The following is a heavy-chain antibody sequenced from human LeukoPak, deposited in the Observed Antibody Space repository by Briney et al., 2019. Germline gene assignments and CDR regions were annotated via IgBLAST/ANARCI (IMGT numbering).Heavy chain of an antibody. J-gene: IGHJ4*02. CDR1: GGSISSSSYY. CDR3: AKSPNIAVLPYYFDY. D-gene: IGHD6-19*01. Sequence: SETLSLTCTVSGGSISSSSYYWGWIRQPPGKGLEWIGSIYYSGSTNYNPSLKSRVTISVDTPKHQFSLKLSSVTAADTAVYYCAKSPNIAVLPYYFDYWGQGTLVTVSS. CDR2: IYYSGST. V-gene: IGHV4-39*07.